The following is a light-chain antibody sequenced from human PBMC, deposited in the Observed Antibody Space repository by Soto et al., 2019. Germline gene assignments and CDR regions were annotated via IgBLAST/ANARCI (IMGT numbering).Light chain of an antibody. V-gene: IGKV2-28*01. CDR3: MQSLQPPWT. Sequence: VMTQSPPSLPVTPGEPASISCRSSQSLLHSNGLQYLDWYLQKPGQSPQLLIYLGSNRASGVPDRFSGSGSRTDFTLKISRVEAEDVGIYYCMQSLQPPWTFGQGTKVEIK. CDR2: LGS. J-gene: IGKJ1*01. CDR1: QSLLHSNGLQY.